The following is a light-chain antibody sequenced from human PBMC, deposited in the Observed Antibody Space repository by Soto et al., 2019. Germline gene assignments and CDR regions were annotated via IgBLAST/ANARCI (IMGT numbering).Light chain of an antibody. V-gene: IGKV3-11*01. Sequence: EIRLTKSPATLSLSPGERATLSCRASQSVSSYLAWYQQKPGQAPRLLIYDASNRATGIPARFSGSGSGTDFTLTISSLQPDDFATYYCQQYNSMGLTFGGGTKVDIK. CDR1: QSVSSY. CDR2: DAS. J-gene: IGKJ4*01. CDR3: QQYNSMGLT.